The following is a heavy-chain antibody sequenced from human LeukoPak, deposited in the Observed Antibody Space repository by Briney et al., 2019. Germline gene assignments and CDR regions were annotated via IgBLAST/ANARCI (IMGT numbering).Heavy chain of an antibody. V-gene: IGHV1-18*01. CDR2: ISAYNGNT. D-gene: IGHD2-2*01. J-gene: IGHJ6*02. Sequence: GASVKVSCKASGYTFTSYGISWVRQAPGQGLEWMGWISAYNGNTNYAQKLQGRVTMTTDTSTSTAYMELRSLRSDDTAVYYCARGYCSSTSCYLDSGYYYYGMDVWGQGTTVTVSS. CDR3: ARGYCSSTSCYLDSGYYYYGMDV. CDR1: GYTFTSYG.